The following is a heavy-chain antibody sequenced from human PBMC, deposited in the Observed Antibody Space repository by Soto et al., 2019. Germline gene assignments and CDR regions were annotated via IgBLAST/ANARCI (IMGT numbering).Heavy chain of an antibody. J-gene: IGHJ4*02. CDR2: INPTGANT. D-gene: IGHD3-16*01. V-gene: IGHV3-23*01. CDR1: GFTFSSSA. CDR3: VSWVSDHFDY. Sequence: AGSLRLSCAASGFTFSSSAMSWVRQAPGTGLEWVSTINPTGANTHYADSAKGRFTISRDNSRNTVDLQMNSLRAADTALYYCVSWVSDHFDYWGQGTPVTVSS.